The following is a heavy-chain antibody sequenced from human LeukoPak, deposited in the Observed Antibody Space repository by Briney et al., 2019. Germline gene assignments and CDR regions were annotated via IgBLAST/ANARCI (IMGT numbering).Heavy chain of an antibody. CDR3: AKDRTYCTNAICYNAFDI. CDR2: IYSGGST. CDR1: GFTVSSNY. D-gene: IGHD2-8*01. J-gene: IGHJ3*02. Sequence: PGGSLRLSCAASGFTVSSNYMSWVRQAPGKGLEWVSVIYSGGSTYYADSGKGRFTVSRDNSKNTLYLQMNSLRAEDTAVYYCAKDRTYCTNAICYNAFDIWGQGTMITVSS. V-gene: IGHV3-53*01.